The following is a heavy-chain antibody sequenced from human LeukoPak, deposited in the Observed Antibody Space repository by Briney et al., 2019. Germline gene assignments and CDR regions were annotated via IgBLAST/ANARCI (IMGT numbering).Heavy chain of an antibody. CDR3: ARDWCSGGSCYYYYGMDV. Sequence: GGSLRLSCAASGFTFSGYGMHWVRQAPGKGLEWVAVIWYDGSNKYYADSVKGRLTISRDNSKNTLYLQMNSLRAEDTAVYYCARDWCSGGSCYYYYGMDVWGQGTTVTVSS. CDR2: IWYDGSNK. J-gene: IGHJ6*02. CDR1: GFTFSGYG. V-gene: IGHV3-33*01. D-gene: IGHD2-15*01.